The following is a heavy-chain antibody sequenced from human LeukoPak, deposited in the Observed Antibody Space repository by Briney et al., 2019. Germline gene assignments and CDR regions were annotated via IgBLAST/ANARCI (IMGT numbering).Heavy chain of an antibody. Sequence: GGSLRLSCAASGFTVTNAWMNWVRQAPGKGLEWVSYISSSGSTIYYADSVKGRFTISRDNVKNLLYLQMNSLRAEDTAVYYCARVQRGIAVALDYWGQGTLATVSS. J-gene: IGHJ4*02. V-gene: IGHV3-48*04. CDR2: ISSSGSTI. CDR3: ARVQRGIAVALDY. CDR1: GFTVTNAW. D-gene: IGHD6-19*01.